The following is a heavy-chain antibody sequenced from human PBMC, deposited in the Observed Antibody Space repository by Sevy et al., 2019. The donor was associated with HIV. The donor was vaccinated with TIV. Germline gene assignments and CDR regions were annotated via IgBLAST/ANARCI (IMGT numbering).Heavy chain of an antibody. CDR1: GYTFTGYY. CDR2: INPNSGGT. V-gene: IGHV1-2*02. Sequence: ASVKVSCKASGYTFTGYYIHWVRQAPGQGLEWMGWINPNSGGTNYAQKFQGRVTMTRDTSISTAYMELTRLRSDDTAVYYCARDQYQQPYYYYYVMDVWGQGTTVTVSS. D-gene: IGHD2-2*01. J-gene: IGHJ6*02. CDR3: ARDQYQQPYYYYYVMDV.